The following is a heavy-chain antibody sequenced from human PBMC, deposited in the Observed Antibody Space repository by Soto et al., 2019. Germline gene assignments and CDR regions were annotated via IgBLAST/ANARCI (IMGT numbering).Heavy chain of an antibody. CDR3: AKDKEKFIGYAFDI. CDR1: GFTFSTYA. Sequence: SLRLSCAASGFTFSTYAMDWVRQAPGKGLEWVGGISRNGGSIGYADSVKGRFTISRDNAKNSLYLQMNSLRAEDTALYYCAKDKEKFIGYAFDIWGQGTMVTVSS. V-gene: IGHV3-9*01. J-gene: IGHJ3*02. CDR2: ISRNGGSI. D-gene: IGHD2-15*01.